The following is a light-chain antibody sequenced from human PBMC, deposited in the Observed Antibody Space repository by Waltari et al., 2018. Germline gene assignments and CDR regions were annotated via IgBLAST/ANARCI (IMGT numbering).Light chain of an antibody. Sequence: DIQMTQSPSTLSASVGDRVTITCRASQSISSWLAWYQQKPGKVPKLLIHKASSLASGVPSRFSGRGSGTEFTLTISSLQPDDFATYYCQQYNSYSGTFGQGTKVEIK. J-gene: IGKJ2*01. CDR2: KAS. V-gene: IGKV1-5*03. CDR3: QQYNSYSGT. CDR1: QSISSW.